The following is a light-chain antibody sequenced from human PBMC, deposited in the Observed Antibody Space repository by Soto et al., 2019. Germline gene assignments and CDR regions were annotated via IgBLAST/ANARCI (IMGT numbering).Light chain of an antibody. J-gene: IGLJ1*01. CDR3: AAWDDSLSGFV. V-gene: IGLV1-47*01. Sequence: QSVLTQPPSASGAPGQRVTISCSGSSSNTGSNYAYWYQQLPGTAPKLLIYRNNQRPSGVPDRFSGSKSGTSASLAISGLRSEDEADYSCAAWDDSLSGFVFGTGTKVTVL. CDR2: RNN. CDR1: SSNTGSNY.